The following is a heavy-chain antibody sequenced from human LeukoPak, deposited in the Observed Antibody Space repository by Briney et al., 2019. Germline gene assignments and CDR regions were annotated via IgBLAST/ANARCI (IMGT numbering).Heavy chain of an antibody. J-gene: IGHJ4*02. CDR3: AKSFGPVIAAAGTGAD. Sequence: GGSLRLSCAASGFTFSSYAMSWVRQAPGKGLEWVSAISGSGGSTYYADSVKGRFTISRDNSKNTLYLQMNSLRAEDTAVYYCAKSFGPVIAAAGTGADWGQGTLVTVSS. CDR1: GFTFSSYA. CDR2: ISGSGGST. D-gene: IGHD6-13*01. V-gene: IGHV3-23*01.